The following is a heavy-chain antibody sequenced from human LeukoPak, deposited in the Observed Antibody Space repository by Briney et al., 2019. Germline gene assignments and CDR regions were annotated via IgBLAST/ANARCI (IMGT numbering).Heavy chain of an antibody. CDR2: IYHSGST. V-gene: IGHV4-38-2*02. CDR3: ARRQGVVVINVGSRSARYFDP. J-gene: IGHJ5*02. D-gene: IGHD3-22*01. CDR1: GYSISSGYY. Sequence: KTSETLSLTCTVSGYSISSGYYWGWIRQPPGKGLEWIGSIYHSGSTYYNPSLKSRVTISVDTSKNQFSLKLSSLTAADTAVYYCARRQGVVVINVGSRSARYFDPWGQGTLVTVSS.